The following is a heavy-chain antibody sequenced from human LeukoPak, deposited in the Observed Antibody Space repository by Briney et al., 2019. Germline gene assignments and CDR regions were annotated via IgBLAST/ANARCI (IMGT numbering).Heavy chain of an antibody. J-gene: IGHJ5*02. D-gene: IGHD1-14*01. Sequence: ASVKVSCQASGYSFTDFYLNWVRQAPGQGLEWMGWINPYSDALIYAQRFQGRVTMTWDTSTGTAYTELTRLTSDDTAVYYCATATVTHTRDPWGQGTLITVSS. CDR1: GYSFTDFY. CDR3: ATATVTHTRDP. CDR2: INPYSDAL. V-gene: IGHV1-2*02.